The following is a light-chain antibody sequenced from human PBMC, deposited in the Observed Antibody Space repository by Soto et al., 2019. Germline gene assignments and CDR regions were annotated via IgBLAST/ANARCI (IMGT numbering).Light chain of an antibody. CDR3: QQSYSIPLT. CDR2: AAS. V-gene: IGKV1-39*01. CDR1: QRMSTY. Sequence: DIQMTQSPSSLSASVGDSVTITCRASQRMSTYLNWYQQKPGKAPKLLIYAASYLQSGVPSRFSGSGSGTDFSLTISSLQPEDYATYYCQQSYSIPLTFGGGTKVEIK. J-gene: IGKJ4*01.